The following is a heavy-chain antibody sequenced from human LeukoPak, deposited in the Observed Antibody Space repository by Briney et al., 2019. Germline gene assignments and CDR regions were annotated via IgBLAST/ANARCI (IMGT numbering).Heavy chain of an antibody. CDR3: ARSLTMKSALSRFDY. Sequence: SETLSLTCTVSGGSISSYYWSWIRQPPGKGLEWIGYIYYSGSTNYNPSLKSRVTISVDTSKNQFSLKLSSVTAADTAVYYCARSLTMKSALSRFDYWGQGTLVTVSS. D-gene: IGHD1-26*01. J-gene: IGHJ4*02. CDR1: GGSISSYY. V-gene: IGHV4-59*01. CDR2: IYYSGST.